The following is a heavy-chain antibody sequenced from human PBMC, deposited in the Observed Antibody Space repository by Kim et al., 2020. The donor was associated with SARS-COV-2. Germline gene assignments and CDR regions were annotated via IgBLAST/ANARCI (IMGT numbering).Heavy chain of an antibody. CDR1: GFIFSNYG. J-gene: IGHJ3*02. Sequence: GGSPRLSCAASGFIFSNYGMHWVRQAPGKGLEWVAVIWYDEKSEYYADSVRGRFTISRDNSKDTVYLQMNSLRAEDTAVYYCARALYYSTADAFDIWGQG. CDR2: IWYDEKSE. V-gene: IGHV3-33*01. CDR3: ARALYYSTADAFDI. D-gene: IGHD2-2*01.